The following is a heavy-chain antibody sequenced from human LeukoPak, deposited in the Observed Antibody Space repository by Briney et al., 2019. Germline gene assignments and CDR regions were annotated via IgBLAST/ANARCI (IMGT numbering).Heavy chain of an antibody. V-gene: IGHV3-11*01. Sequence: SVKGRFTISRDNAKNSLYLQMNSLRAEDTAVYYCARDWRGYTFDYWGQGTLVTVSS. CDR3: ARDWRGYTFDY. J-gene: IGHJ4*02. D-gene: IGHD3-3*01.